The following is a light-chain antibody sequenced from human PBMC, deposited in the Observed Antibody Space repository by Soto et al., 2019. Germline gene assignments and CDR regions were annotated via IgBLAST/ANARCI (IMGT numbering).Light chain of an antibody. J-gene: IGKJ2*01. V-gene: IGKV3-11*01. CDR3: QQRSNWPRTYT. CDR2: DTS. CDR1: QSVSSY. Sequence: EIVLTQSPGTLSLSPGERATLSCRASQSVSSYLAWYQQKPGQAPRLLIYDTSNRATGIPARFSGSGSGTDFTLTISSLEPEDFAVYYCQQRSNWPRTYTFGQGTKLEIK.